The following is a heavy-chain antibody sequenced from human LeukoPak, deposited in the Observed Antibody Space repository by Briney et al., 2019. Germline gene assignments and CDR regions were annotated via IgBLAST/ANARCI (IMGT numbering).Heavy chain of an antibody. D-gene: IGHD4-23*01. CDR3: ARLLWYGGNSQSAAFDI. Sequence: GASVKVSCKASGYTFTSYDINWVRQATGQGLEWMGWMNPNSGNTGYAQKFQGRVTMTRNTSISTAYMELSSLRSEDTAVYYCARLLWYGGNSQSAAFDIWGQGTMVTVSS. J-gene: IGHJ3*02. CDR1: GYTFTSYD. CDR2: MNPNSGNT. V-gene: IGHV1-8*01.